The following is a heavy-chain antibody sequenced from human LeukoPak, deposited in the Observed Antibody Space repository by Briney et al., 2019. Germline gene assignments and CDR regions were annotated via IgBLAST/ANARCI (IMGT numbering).Heavy chain of an antibody. J-gene: IGHJ5*02. D-gene: IGHD3-3*01. Sequence: ASVKVSCKASGYTFTGYYMHWVRQAPGQGLEWMGWINPNSGGTNYAQKFQGRVTMTRDTSISTAYMGLSRLRSDDTAVYYCARGRRITIFGVVIRANWFDPWGQGTLVTVSS. CDR1: GYTFTGYY. CDR2: INPNSGGT. CDR3: ARGRRITIFGVVIRANWFDP. V-gene: IGHV1-2*02.